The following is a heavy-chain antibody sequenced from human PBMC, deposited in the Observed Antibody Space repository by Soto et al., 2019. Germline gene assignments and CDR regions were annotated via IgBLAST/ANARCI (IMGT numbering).Heavy chain of an antibody. Sequence: GWSLRLSCASSVFTFSSYSMNWVRQAPGKGLEWVSSISSSSSYIYYADSVKGRFTISRDNAKNSLYLQMNSLRAEDTAVYYCARVDYSMDYYGMDVWGQGTTVTVSS. CDR3: ARVDYSMDYYGMDV. V-gene: IGHV3-21*01. D-gene: IGHD4-17*01. CDR1: VFTFSSYS. J-gene: IGHJ6*02. CDR2: ISSSSSYI.